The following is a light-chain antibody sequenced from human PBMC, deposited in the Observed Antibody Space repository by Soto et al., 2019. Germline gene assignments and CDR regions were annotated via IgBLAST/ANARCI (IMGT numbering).Light chain of an antibody. Sequence: EVLMTQSPATLSVSPGERATLSCRASQSVSSNLAWYQQKLGQAPRLLIYGASIRATGIPARFSGSGSGTDCTLTISSLQSEDFAVYFCQQYNNWPPLTFGGGTKVEIK. CDR2: GAS. CDR1: QSVSSN. J-gene: IGKJ4*01. CDR3: QQYNNWPPLT. V-gene: IGKV3D-15*01.